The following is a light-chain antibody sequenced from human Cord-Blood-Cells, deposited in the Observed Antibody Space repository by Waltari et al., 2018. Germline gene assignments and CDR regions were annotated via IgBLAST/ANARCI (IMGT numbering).Light chain of an antibody. V-gene: IGLV1-44*01. CDR3: AAWDDSLNVV. J-gene: IGLJ2*01. CDR2: SNN. Sequence: QSVLTQPPSASGPPGQRVTISFSGISSNIGSNTVNWYQQLPGTAPKLLIYSNNQRPSGVPDRFSGSKSGTSASLAISGLQSEDETDYYCAAWDDSLNVVFGGGTKLTVL. CDR1: SSNIGSNT.